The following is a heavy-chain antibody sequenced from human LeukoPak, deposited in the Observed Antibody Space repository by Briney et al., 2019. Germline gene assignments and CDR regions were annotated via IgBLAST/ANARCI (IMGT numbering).Heavy chain of an antibody. J-gene: IGHJ4*02. CDR3: AKEGYNYFDY. CDR2: IKEDGGQK. D-gene: IGHD5-24*01. CDR1: GFTFSNYW. Sequence: GGSLRLSCAASGFTFSNYWMTWVRQAPGKGLEWVANIKEDGGQKNYVDSVKGRFTISRDNSKNTLYLQMNSLRAEDTAVYYCAKEGYNYFDYWGQGTLVTVSS. V-gene: IGHV3-7*03.